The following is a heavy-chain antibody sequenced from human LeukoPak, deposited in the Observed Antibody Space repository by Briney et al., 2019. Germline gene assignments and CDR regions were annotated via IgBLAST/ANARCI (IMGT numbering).Heavy chain of an antibody. Sequence: GGSLRLSCAASGFTFSSYWMSWVRQAPGKGLEWVANIMQDGSEKYYVDSVKGRFTISRDNAKNSLYLQMNSLRAEDTAVYYCARELGGVGAAAGTLPHYYYGMDVWGQGTTVTVSS. V-gene: IGHV3-7*01. CDR2: IMQDGSEK. CDR3: ARELGGVGAAAGTLPHYYYGMDV. D-gene: IGHD6-13*01. CDR1: GFTFSSYW. J-gene: IGHJ6*02.